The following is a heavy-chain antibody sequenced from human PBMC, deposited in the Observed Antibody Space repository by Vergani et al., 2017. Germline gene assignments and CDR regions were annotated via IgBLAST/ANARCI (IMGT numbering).Heavy chain of an antibody. CDR2: ISYDGSNK. CDR3: AKDYSNDGVEGYYYMDV. Sequence: QVQLVESGGGVVQPGRSLRLSCAASGFTFSSYGMHWVRQAPGKGLEWVAVISYDGSNKYYADSVKGRFTISRDNSKNTLYLQMNSLRAEDTAVYYCAKDYSNDGVEGYYYMDVWGKGTTVTVSS. D-gene: IGHD4-11*01. J-gene: IGHJ6*03. CDR1: GFTFSSYG. V-gene: IGHV3-30*18.